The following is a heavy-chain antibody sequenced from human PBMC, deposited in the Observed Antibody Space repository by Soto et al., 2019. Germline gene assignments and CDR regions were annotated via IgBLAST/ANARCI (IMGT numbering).Heavy chain of an antibody. V-gene: IGHV1-18*04. D-gene: IGHD6-19*01. J-gene: IGHJ4*02. CDR2: INGYSGTT. Sequence: QVQLVQPAAELKKPGASVNVSCMTSGYTFTSYDITWVRQAPGQGLEWMGWINGYSGTTDYAQKFQGRLTMTTDTFRGIAFMELSRLNFDDTGVYFCARKMSGWPKFDWWGQGTLVTVSS. CDR3: ARKMSGWPKFDW. CDR1: GYTFTSYD.